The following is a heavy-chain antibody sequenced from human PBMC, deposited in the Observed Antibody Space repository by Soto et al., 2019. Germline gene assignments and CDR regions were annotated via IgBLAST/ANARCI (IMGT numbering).Heavy chain of an antibody. Sequence: GGSLRLSCVVSGFTFSGYWMNWVRQAPGKGLEWLANISQDGSETSYVDSVRGRFTISRDNAKNSLFLQMYSLRAGDTAVYYCVRGTPTPGLDYWGQGTLVTVSS. CDR1: GFTFSGYW. V-gene: IGHV3-7*03. CDR3: VRGTPTPGLDY. CDR2: ISQDGSET. D-gene: IGHD1-7*01. J-gene: IGHJ4*02.